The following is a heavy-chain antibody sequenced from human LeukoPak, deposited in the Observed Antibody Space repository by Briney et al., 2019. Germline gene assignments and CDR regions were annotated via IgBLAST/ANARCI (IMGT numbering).Heavy chain of an antibody. Sequence: SETLSLTCAVYGGSFSGYYWSWIRQPPGKGLEWIGEINHSGSTNYNPSLKSRVTISVDTSKNQFSLKLSSVTAADTAVYYCAQGDYYYDSRVLGYYYGMDVWGQGATVTVSS. V-gene: IGHV4-34*01. CDR2: INHSGST. J-gene: IGHJ6*02. CDR3: AQGDYYYDSRVLGYYYGMDV. CDR1: GGSFSGYY. D-gene: IGHD3-22*01.